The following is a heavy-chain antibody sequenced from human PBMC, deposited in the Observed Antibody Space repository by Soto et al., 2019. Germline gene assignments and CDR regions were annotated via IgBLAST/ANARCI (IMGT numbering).Heavy chain of an antibody. CDR1: GGSFRGYY. CDR3: ARGSAEMATLFRRGPEDDAFDI. CDR2: INYSGST. D-gene: IGHD5-12*01. J-gene: IGHJ3*02. V-gene: IGHV4-34*01. Sequence: SETLSLTCAVYGGSFRGYYWSWIRQPPGKGLEWIGEINYSGSTNYNPSLKSRVTISVDTSKKQFSLRLSSVNAADTAVYFCARGSAEMATLFRRGPEDDAFDIWGQGSMVTVSS.